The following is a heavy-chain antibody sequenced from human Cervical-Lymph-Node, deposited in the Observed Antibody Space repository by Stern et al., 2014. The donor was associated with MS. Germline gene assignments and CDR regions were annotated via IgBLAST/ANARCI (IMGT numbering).Heavy chain of an antibody. CDR3: SRDGFYCSGDTCLSRAFDF. J-gene: IGHJ3*01. CDR2: IRSNSHGGTT. CDR1: GFTFGDSA. D-gene: IGHD2-15*01. Sequence: EVHLVESGGGLEEPGRSLRLSCTASGFTFGDSALSWFRRAPGKGLEWISFIRSNSHGGTTEYAASVRGRFTISRDDSKSTVYLQMNNLKTEDTAMYYCSRDGFYCSGDTCLSRAFDFWGPGTMVTVSS. V-gene: IGHV3-49*03.